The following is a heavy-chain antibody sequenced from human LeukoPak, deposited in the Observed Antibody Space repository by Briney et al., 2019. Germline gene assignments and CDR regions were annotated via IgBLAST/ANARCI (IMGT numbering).Heavy chain of an antibody. J-gene: IGHJ4*02. V-gene: IGHV1-2*06. CDR2: INCNSGGT. CDR1: GYIFTDYF. Sequence: GASVKVSCKASGYIFTDYFLHWVRQAPGQGPEWMGRINCNSGGTMYAQILQGRVTMTRVTSITTAYMELSGLTSDDTAVYYCARDLSSTSNWEFDFWGRGTLVTVSS. D-gene: IGHD1-1*01. CDR3: ARDLSSTSNWEFDF.